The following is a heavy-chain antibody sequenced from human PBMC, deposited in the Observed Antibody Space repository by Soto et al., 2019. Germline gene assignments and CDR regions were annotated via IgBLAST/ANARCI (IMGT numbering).Heavy chain of an antibody. D-gene: IGHD4-4*01. Sequence: SETLSLTCTFSGGSISSYYWSLIRQPPGKGLEWIGYIYYSGSTNYNPSLKSRVTISVDTSKNQFSLKLSSVTAADTAVYYCARGLSNAFDYWGQGTLVTVSS. CDR3: ARGLSNAFDY. J-gene: IGHJ4*02. CDR2: IYYSGST. V-gene: IGHV4-59*01. CDR1: GGSISSYY.